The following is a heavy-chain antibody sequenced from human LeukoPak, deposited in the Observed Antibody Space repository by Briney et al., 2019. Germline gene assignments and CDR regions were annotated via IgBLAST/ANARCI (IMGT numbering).Heavy chain of an antibody. V-gene: IGHV4-59*12. CDR1: GGSISSYY. CDR2: IYYSGST. Sequence: PSETLSLTCTVSGGSISSYYWSWIRQPPGKGLEWIGYIYYSGSTNYNPSLKSRVTISVDTSKNQFSLKLSSVTAADTAVYYCAREVVVKAFDIWGQGTMVTVSS. J-gene: IGHJ3*02. D-gene: IGHD3-22*01. CDR3: AREVVVKAFDI.